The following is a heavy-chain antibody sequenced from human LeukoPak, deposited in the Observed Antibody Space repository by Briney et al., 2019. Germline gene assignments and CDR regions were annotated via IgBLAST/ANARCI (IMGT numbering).Heavy chain of an antibody. CDR1: GYIFTGSY. CDR2: INPNSGGT. Sequence: ASVKVSCKASGYIFTGSYIHWVRQAPGQGLEWMGWINPNSGGTNRAQKFQGRVTLTGDTSTNTAYMELIRLNSNDTAVYYCARALSSLRLHYFDSWGQGTLVTVSS. CDR3: ARALSSLRLHYFDS. D-gene: IGHD6-6*01. J-gene: IGHJ4*02. V-gene: IGHV1-2*02.